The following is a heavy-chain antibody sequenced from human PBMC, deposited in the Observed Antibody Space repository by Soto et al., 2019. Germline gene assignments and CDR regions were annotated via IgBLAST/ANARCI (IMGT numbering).Heavy chain of an antibody. D-gene: IGHD4-17*01. J-gene: IGHJ4*02. CDR2: ISSSGSTI. CDR3: ASGAFSSTVGIDY. V-gene: IGHV3-11*01. CDR1: GFTFSDYY. Sequence: GGSLRLSCAASGFTFSDYYMSWIRQAPGKGLEWVSYISSSGSTIYYADSVKGRFTISRDNAKNSLYLQMNSLSAEDTAVYYCASGAFSSTVGIDYWGQGTLVTVSS.